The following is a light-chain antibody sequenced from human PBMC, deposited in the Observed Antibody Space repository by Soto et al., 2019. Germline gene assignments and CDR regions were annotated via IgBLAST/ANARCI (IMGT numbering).Light chain of an antibody. J-gene: IGKJ4*01. CDR1: QSVSSN. V-gene: IGKV3-15*01. CDR3: QQYSKWPLT. CDR2: GAS. Sequence: EIVMTQSPATLSVSPGERATVSCRASQSVSSNLAWYQQKPGQAPRLVIYGASTRATGIPARFSGSGSGTEFTLTISSLQSEDFAVYYCQQYSKWPLTFGGGTKVDIK.